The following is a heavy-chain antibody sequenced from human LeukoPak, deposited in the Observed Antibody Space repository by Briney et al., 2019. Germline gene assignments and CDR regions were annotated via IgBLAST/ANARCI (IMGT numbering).Heavy chain of an antibody. CDR3: AREGTTVGHDFDY. J-gene: IGHJ4*02. CDR2: ISTSSSYI. Sequence: AGGSLRLSCAASGFTFASYAMSWVRQASGKGLEWVSSISTSSSYIYYADSLKGRFTISRDNAKNSLYLQMDSLRAEDTAVYYCAREGTTVGHDFDYWGQGTLVTVSS. D-gene: IGHD4-11*01. CDR1: GFTFASYA. V-gene: IGHV3-21*01.